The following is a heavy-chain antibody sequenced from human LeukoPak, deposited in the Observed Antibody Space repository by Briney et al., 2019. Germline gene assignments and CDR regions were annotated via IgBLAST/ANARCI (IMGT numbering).Heavy chain of an antibody. J-gene: IGHJ4*02. V-gene: IGHV3-11*03. D-gene: IGHD3-10*01. CDR1: EFSFSEHY. CDR3: AKYTSGTSYRGLDQ. Sequence: GGSLRLSCAASEFSFSEHYMIWIRQAPGKGLEWVSYISSSSSYTKYADSVKGRFTISRDDAKNSLFLQMNSLRAEDTAVYSCAKYTSGTSYRGLDQWGQGTLVTVSS. CDR2: ISSSSSYT.